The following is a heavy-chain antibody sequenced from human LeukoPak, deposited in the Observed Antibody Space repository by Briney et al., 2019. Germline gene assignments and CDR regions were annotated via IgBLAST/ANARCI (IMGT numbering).Heavy chain of an antibody. D-gene: IGHD3-16*01. Sequence: ASVKVFCKASGYTFTGYYMHWERQAPGQGLEWMGWINPNSGGTNYAQKFQGRVTMTRDTSISTAYMELSRLRSDDTAVYYCARDRSRFLGLCYFDYWGQGTLVTVSS. V-gene: IGHV1-2*02. J-gene: IGHJ4*02. CDR1: GYTFTGYY. CDR3: ARDRSRFLGLCYFDY. CDR2: INPNSGGT.